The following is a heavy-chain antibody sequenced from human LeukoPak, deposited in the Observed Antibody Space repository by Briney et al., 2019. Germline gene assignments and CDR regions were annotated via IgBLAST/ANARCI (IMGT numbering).Heavy chain of an antibody. CDR2: INWNGAST. V-gene: IGHV3-20*04. Sequence: GGSLRLSCAVSGFTFDDYAINWVRQAPGKGLEWVSNINWNGASTGYGDSVKGRFTISRDNAKNSVFLQMNSLRPDDTALYYCARIWYFGDNNWRYFDCWGQGTLVTVSS. CDR1: GFTFDDYA. CDR3: ARIWYFGDNNWRYFDC. D-gene: IGHD1-20*01. J-gene: IGHJ4*02.